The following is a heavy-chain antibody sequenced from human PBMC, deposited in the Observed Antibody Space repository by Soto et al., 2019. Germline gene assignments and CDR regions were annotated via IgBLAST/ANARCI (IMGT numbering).Heavy chain of an antibody. J-gene: IGHJ4*02. V-gene: IGHV4-34*01. CDR3: ARSWYSGSYYSS. CDR1: GGSFSGYY. CDR2: INHSGST. Sequence: ETRSLTCAVYGGSFSGYYWSWIRQPPGKGLEWIGEINHSGSTNYNPSLKSRVTISVDTSKNQFSLKLSSVTAADTAVYYCARSWYSGSYYSSWGQGTMVTVSS. D-gene: IGHD1-26*01.